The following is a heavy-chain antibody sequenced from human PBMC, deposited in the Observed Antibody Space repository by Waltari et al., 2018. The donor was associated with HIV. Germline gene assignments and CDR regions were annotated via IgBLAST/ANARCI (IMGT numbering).Heavy chain of an antibody. D-gene: IGHD3-10*01. CDR3: ARDYGSGSYYNY. CDR1: VFHFVDYG. V-gene: IGHV3-20*04. J-gene: IGHJ4*02. CDR2: INWNGGST. Sequence: EVQLVESGGGVVRPGVSLRLSCVASVFHFVDYGMSWVRHAPGKGLEGVSGINWNGGSTGYADSGKGRFSISRDNAKNSLYLQMNSLRAEDTALYYCARDYGSGSYYNYWGQGTLVTVSS.